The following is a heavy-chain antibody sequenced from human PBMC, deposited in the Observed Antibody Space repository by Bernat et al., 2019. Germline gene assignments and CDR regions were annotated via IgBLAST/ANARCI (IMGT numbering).Heavy chain of an antibody. CDR3: AREAVVVAAKTVYYYYGMDV. J-gene: IGHJ6*02. CDR1: GFTFSSYG. Sequence: QVQLVESGGGVVQPGRSLRLSCAASGFTFSSYGMHWVRQAPGKGLEWVAVISYDGSNKYYADSVKGRFTISRDNSKNTLYLQMNSLRAEDTAVYYCAREAVVVAAKTVYYYYGMDVWGQGTTVTVSS. CDR2: ISYDGSNK. D-gene: IGHD2-15*01. V-gene: IGHV3-30*03.